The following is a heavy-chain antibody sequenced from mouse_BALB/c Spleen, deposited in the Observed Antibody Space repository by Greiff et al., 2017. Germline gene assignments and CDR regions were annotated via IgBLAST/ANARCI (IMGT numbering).Heavy chain of an antibody. Sequence: EVQLVESGPGLVKPSQSLSLTCTVTGYSITSDYAWNWIRQFPGNKLEWMGYISYSGSTSYNPSLKSRISITRDTSKNQFFLQLNSVTTEDTATYYCARGDWDYFDYWGQGTTLTVSS. CDR2: ISYSGST. V-gene: IGHV3-2*02. CDR3: ARGDWDYFDY. D-gene: IGHD4-1*01. J-gene: IGHJ2*01. CDR1: GYSITSDYA.